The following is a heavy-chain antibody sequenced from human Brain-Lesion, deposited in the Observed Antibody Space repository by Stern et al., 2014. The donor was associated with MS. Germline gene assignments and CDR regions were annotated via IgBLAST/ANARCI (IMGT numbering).Heavy chain of an antibody. CDR1: GYTLTELS. D-gene: IGHD1-26*01. CDR3: ATLSPGAGGNYYRHFDY. Sequence: QVHLVQSGAEVKKPGASVKVSCKVSGYTLTELSMHWLRQAPRKWLEWMGGFDPEDGETIYAEDFQGRVTMTEDTSTVTAYMELSCLRSEDTAVYYCATLSPGAGGNYYRHFDYWGQGTLVTVSS. V-gene: IGHV1-24*01. J-gene: IGHJ4*02. CDR2: FDPEDGET.